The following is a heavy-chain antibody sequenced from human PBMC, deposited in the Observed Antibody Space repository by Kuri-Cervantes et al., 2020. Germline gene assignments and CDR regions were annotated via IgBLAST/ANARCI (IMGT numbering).Heavy chain of an antibody. CDR1: GFTFSSYS. V-gene: IGHV3-48*04. CDR3: ARDRTNDYAWGSYLV. Sequence: GESLKISCAASGFTFSSYSMSWIRQAPGKGLEFISYISISGGTIYYADSVKGRFTISRDNAKNSLYLQMNSLRAEDTAVYYCARDRTNDYAWGSYLVWGQGTTVTVSS. D-gene: IGHD3-16*01. CDR2: ISISGGTI. J-gene: IGHJ6*02.